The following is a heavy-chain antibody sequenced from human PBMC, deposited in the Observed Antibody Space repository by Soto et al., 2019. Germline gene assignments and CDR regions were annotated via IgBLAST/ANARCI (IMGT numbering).Heavy chain of an antibody. CDR1: GGTFSTHV. Sequence: QVQLLQSGAEVKKPGSSVKVSCKTSGGTFSTHVIGWVRQAPGQGLEWMGGIVPKFGTTNYAHKFKGRVKITADESTSTAYMEASSLTSEDTAVYYCVRGGSDNSGWYIWFDPWGQGTLVTVSS. V-gene: IGHV1-69*01. CDR2: IVPKFGTT. D-gene: IGHD6-19*01. J-gene: IGHJ5*02. CDR3: VRGGSDNSGWYIWFDP.